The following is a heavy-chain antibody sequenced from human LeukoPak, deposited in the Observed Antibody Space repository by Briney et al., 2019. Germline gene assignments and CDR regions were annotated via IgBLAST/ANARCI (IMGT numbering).Heavy chain of an antibody. CDR1: GYIFTDYY. Sequence: SVKVSCKASGYIFTDYYMHWVRQAPGQGLEWMGGIIPIFGTANYAQKFQGRVTITADESTSTAYMELSSLRSEDTAVYYCARDLGATDYWGQGTLVTVSS. CDR3: ARDLGATDY. D-gene: IGHD1-26*01. CDR2: IIPIFGTA. V-gene: IGHV1-69*13. J-gene: IGHJ4*02.